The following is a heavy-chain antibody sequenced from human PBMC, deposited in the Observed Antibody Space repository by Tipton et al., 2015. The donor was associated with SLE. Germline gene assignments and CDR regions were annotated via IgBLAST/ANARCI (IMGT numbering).Heavy chain of an antibody. CDR1: GLSIHNFSSY. CDR3: ARHEWGRYTGSNRDRFDM. V-gene: IGHV4-39*07. CDR2: IFYDGST. J-gene: IGHJ3*02. D-gene: IGHD1-26*01. Sequence: TLSLTCTVSGLSIHNFSSYWGWIRQPPGKGLEWIASIFYDGSTHYNPSLKSRLTISLDTSKNQFSLRLNFVTSADTAVYYCARHEWGRYTGSNRDRFDMWGQGTVVTVSS.